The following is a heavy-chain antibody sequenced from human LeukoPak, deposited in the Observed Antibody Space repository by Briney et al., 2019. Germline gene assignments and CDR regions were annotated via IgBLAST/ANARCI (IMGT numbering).Heavy chain of an antibody. Sequence: PGGSLRLSCAASGFTVSSNYMSWVRQAPGRGLEWVSVIYTGGSTYYADSVKGRFTISRDNSKNTLYLQMSSLRAEDTAVYYCARVGYAPYFDYWGQGTLVTVSS. V-gene: IGHV3-53*01. D-gene: IGHD5-12*01. CDR1: GFTVSSNY. J-gene: IGHJ4*02. CDR2: IYTGGST. CDR3: ARVGYAPYFDY.